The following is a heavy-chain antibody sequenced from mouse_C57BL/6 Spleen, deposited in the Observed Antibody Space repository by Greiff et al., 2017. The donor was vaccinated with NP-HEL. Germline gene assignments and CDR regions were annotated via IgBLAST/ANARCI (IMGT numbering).Heavy chain of an antibody. D-gene: IGHD1-1*01. V-gene: IGHV1-80*01. Sequence: QVQLQQSGAELVKPGASVKISCKASGYAFSSYWMNWVKQRPGKGLEWIGQIYPGDGDTNYNGKFKGKATLTADTSSSTAYMQRSSLTSEDSAVYFCARYGDYGSSYVGYFDYWGQGTTLTVSS. CDR2: IYPGDGDT. CDR1: GYAFSSYW. CDR3: ARYGDYGSSYVGYFDY. J-gene: IGHJ2*01.